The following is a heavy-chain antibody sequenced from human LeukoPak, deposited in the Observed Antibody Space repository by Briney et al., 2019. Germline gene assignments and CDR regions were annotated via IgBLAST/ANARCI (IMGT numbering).Heavy chain of an antibody. CDR2: INPKIGGT. CDR3: ARDSSRCPQIYDIATSFSTDS. J-gene: IGHJ4*02. D-gene: IGHD3-9*01. CDR1: GYTFTDYY. V-gene: IGHV1-2*02. Sequence: ASVKVSCKASGYTFTDYYIHWVRQAPGQGLEWMGYINPKIGGTNYAQRFQGRVSMTRDTSITTAYMELRRVTSDDTAVYYCARDSSRCPQIYDIATSFSTDSWGQGTLVTVSS.